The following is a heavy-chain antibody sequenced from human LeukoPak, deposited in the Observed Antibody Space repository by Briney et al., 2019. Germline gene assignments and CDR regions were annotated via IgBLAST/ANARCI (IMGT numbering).Heavy chain of an antibody. CDR3: ARDNYGDP. CDR2: IYSGGST. V-gene: IGHV3-53*01. D-gene: IGHD3-10*01. J-gene: IGHJ5*02. Sequence: GGSLRLSCAASGFTVSSNYMSWVRQAPGQGLEWGSVIYSGGSTYYPDSVKGRFTISRDNSKNTLYLQMNSLRAEDTAVYYCARDNYGDPWGQGTLVTVSS. CDR1: GFTVSSNY.